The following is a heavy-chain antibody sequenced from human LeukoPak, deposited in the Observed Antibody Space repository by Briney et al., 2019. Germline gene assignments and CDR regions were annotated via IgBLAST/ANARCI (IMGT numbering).Heavy chain of an antibody. Sequence: SETLSLTCTGSGVSISRYYLSWIRQPAGKGLEWIGRIYSSGTTNYNPSPKSRVTMSVDTSKNQLSLRLSSVTAADTAVYYCARDGRHCRGGSSFDWGQGNLVNVSS. CDR2: IYSSGTT. CDR3: ARDGRHCRGGSSFD. V-gene: IGHV4-4*07. J-gene: IGHJ1*01. CDR1: GVSISRYY. D-gene: IGHD2-15*01.